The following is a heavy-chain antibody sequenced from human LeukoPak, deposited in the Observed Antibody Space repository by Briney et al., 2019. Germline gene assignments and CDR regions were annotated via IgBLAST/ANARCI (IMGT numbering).Heavy chain of an antibody. J-gene: IGHJ4*02. CDR2: ISGSGGST. CDR3: AVYQLPMYYFDY. CDR1: GFTFSSYA. D-gene: IGHD2-2*01. V-gene: IGHV3-23*01. Sequence: GGSLRLSCAASGFTFSSYAMSWVGQAPGKGLEWVSAISGSGGSTYYADSVKGRFTISRDNSKNTLYLQMNSLRAEDTAVYYCAVYQLPMYYFDYWGQGTLVTVSS.